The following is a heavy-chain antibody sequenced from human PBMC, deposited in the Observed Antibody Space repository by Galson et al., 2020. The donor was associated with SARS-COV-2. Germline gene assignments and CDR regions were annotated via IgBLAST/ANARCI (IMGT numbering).Heavy chain of an antibody. D-gene: IGHD3-3*01. Sequence: SETLSLTCAVSGGSISTSNWWSWVRQPPGRGLEWIGEVSLSGSTNYKPSLKSRATISMDASKNHFSLKLNSVTAADTAVYYCAKVEVITLFGVIIKRADDFDVWGQGKMVTVSS. CDR2: VSLSGST. J-gene: IGHJ3*01. CDR1: GGSISTSNW. CDR3: AKVEVITLFGVIIKRADDFDV. V-gene: IGHV4-4*02.